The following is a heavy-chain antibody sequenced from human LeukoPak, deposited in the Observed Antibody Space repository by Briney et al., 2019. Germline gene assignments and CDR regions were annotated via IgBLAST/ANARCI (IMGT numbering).Heavy chain of an antibody. CDR2: IKSKSDGGTT. J-gene: IGHJ4*02. CDR3: TTARATTEVDY. Sequence: PGGSLRLSCVASGFTFSDAWMTWVRQAPGKGLEGVGRIKSKSDGGTTDYAAPVKGRFIISRDDSKNTLYLQMNSLKTEDTAMYYCTTARATTEVDYWGQGMLVTVSS. CDR1: GFTFSDAW. D-gene: IGHD5-24*01. V-gene: IGHV3-15*01.